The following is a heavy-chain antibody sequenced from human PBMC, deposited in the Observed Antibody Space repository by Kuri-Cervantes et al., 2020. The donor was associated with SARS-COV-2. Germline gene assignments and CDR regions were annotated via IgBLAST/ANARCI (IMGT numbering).Heavy chain of an antibody. CDR2: INHSGST. CDR1: GGSISSSSYY. Sequence: SETLSLTCTVSGGSISSSSYYWGWIRQPPGKGLEWMGEINHSGSTNYNPSLKSRVTISVDTSKNQFPLKLSSVTAADTAVYYCARGFSAVVVAHWYFDLWGRGTLVTVSS. D-gene: IGHD3-22*01. CDR3: ARGFSAVVVAHWYFDL. V-gene: IGHV4-39*06. J-gene: IGHJ2*01.